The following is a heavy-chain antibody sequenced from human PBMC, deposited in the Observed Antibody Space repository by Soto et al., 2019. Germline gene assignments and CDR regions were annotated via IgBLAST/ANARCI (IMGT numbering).Heavy chain of an antibody. V-gene: IGHV4-59*01. D-gene: IGHD5-12*01. CDR3: ARSVGVGDIVATIGWFDP. Sequence: QVQLQESGPGLVKPSETLSLTCTVSGGSISSYYWSWIRQPPGKGLEWIGYIYYSGSTNYNPSLKSRVTISVDTSKNQFSLKLSSVTAADTAVYYCARSVGVGDIVATIGWFDPWGQGTLVTVSS. J-gene: IGHJ5*02. CDR2: IYYSGST. CDR1: GGSISSYY.